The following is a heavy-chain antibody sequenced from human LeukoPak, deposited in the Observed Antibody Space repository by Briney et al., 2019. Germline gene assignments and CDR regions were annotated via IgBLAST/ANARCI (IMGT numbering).Heavy chain of an antibody. J-gene: IGHJ4*02. CDR2: IIPLLDEA. V-gene: IGHV1-69*04. CDR3: ARDYGYGGFDY. D-gene: IGHD5-12*01. Sequence: SVKVSCKASGGTFNNDGISWVRQAPGQGLEWVGRIIPLLDEANYAQKLQGRVTITADKSTSTAYMEVSGLRSDDMAMYYCARDYGYGGFDYWGQGTLVTVSS. CDR1: GGTFNNDG.